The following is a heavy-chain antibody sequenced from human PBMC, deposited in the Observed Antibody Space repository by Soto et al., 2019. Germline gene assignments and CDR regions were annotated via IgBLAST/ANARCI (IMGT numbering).Heavy chain of an antibody. J-gene: IGHJ3*01. Sequence: EVQLVESGGGLVQPGESLRLSCAASGFTFSYYWMHWVRQAPGKGLVWVSRIHSDGSSTTYADSVKGRFTISRDNARNTVYLQMNSLRVEDTAVYYCARGGRGAFDLWGQGTVVTVSS. CDR3: ARGGRGAFDL. V-gene: IGHV3-74*01. D-gene: IGHD1-26*01. CDR1: GFTFSYYW. CDR2: IHSDGSST.